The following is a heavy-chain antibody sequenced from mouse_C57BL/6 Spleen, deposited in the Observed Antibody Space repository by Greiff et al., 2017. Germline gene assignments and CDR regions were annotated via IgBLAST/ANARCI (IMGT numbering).Heavy chain of an antibody. CDR1: GYSITSGYY. V-gene: IGHV3-6*01. Sequence: DVKLVESGPGLVKPSQSLSLTCSVTGYSITSGYYWNWIRQFPGNKLEWMGYISYDGSNNYNPSLKNRISITRDTSKNQFFLKLNSVTTEDTATYYCARRAYYYGSSLWYFDVWGTGTTVTVSS. CDR2: ISYDGSN. J-gene: IGHJ1*03. CDR3: ARRAYYYGSSLWYFDV. D-gene: IGHD1-1*01.